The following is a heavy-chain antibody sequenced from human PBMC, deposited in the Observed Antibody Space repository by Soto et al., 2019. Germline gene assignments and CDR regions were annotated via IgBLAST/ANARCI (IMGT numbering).Heavy chain of an antibody. V-gene: IGHV4-59*11. J-gene: IGHJ3*02. Sequence: QVQLQESGPGLVKPSETLSLTCTVAGGSLTDHYWKWFRQSPGKGLHWIGYVYYSGGTNYNPSLKSRVTMSVDTSKNQFSLNLRSVTAADTAVYYCARGNDWKSSTFDIWGQGTMVSVSS. D-gene: IGHD2-21*01. CDR1: GGSLTDHY. CDR3: ARGNDWKSSTFDI. CDR2: VYYSGGT.